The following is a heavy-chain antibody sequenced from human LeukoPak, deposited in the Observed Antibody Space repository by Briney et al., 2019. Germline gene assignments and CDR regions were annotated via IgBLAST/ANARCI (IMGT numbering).Heavy chain of an antibody. CDR1: GLTVTSNH. CDR2: IKSDGTT. V-gene: IGHV3-53*01. J-gene: IGHJ4*02. CDR3: ARLRRGY. Sequence: TGGSLRLSCAASGLTVTSNHMSWVRQAPGKGLEWVSLIKSDGTTEYADSVKGRFTISRDNSKNTFFLQMNSLRVEDTAVYYCARLRRGYWGRGTPVTVSS.